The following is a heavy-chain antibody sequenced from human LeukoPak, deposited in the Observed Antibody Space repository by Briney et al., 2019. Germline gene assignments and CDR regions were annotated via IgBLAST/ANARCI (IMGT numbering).Heavy chain of an antibody. CDR2: IYYSGST. V-gene: IGHV4-59*08. CDR3: ARSPLFYGDYVD. J-gene: IGHJ4*02. D-gene: IGHD4-17*01. Sequence: SETLSLTCTVSGGSISSYYWSWIRQPPGKGLEWIGYIYYSGSTNYNPSLKSRVTISVDTSKNQFSLKLSSVTAADTAVYYCARSPLFYGDYVDWGQGTLVTVSS. CDR1: GGSISSYY.